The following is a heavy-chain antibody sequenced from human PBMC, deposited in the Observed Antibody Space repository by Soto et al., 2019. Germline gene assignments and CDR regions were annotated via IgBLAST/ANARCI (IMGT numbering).Heavy chain of an antibody. Sequence: QVQLVQSGAEVKKPGSSVKVSCKASGGTFSSYAISWVRQAPGEGLEWMGGIIPIFGTANYAQKFQGRVTITAAEPTSTAYMELSRLRSEDTAVYYCARVYYYDSSGPNWYFDLWGRGTLVTVSS. V-gene: IGHV1-69*01. J-gene: IGHJ2*01. CDR1: GGTFSSYA. CDR3: ARVYYYDSSGPNWYFDL. CDR2: IIPIFGTA. D-gene: IGHD3-22*01.